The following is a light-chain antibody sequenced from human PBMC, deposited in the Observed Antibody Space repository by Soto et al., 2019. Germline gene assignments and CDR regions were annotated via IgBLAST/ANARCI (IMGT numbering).Light chain of an antibody. Sequence: EIVMTQSPVTLSVSPGERATLSCRASQSVRSNLAWYQQKPGQAPSLLIYGAFTRATGIPTRFSGTGSGTEFXLXXXXXXXXXXXLYYCQQYNXWPLTFGQGT. CDR3: QQYNXWPLT. V-gene: IGKV3-15*01. J-gene: IGKJ1*01. CDR2: GAF. CDR1: QSVRSN.